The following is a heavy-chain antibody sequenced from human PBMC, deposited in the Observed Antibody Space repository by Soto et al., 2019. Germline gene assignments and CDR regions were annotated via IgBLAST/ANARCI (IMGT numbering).Heavy chain of an antibody. V-gene: IGHV4-59*01. CDR3: ARAYYDASGYGLDP. Sequence: SETLSLTCTVSGGSIISYYWSWIRQPPGKGLEWIGYIYDSGSTSYNPSLKSRVTISVDTSKNQFSLKLSSVTAADTAVYYCARAYYDASGYGLDPWGQGTLVTVSS. CDR2: IYDSGST. CDR1: GGSIISYY. D-gene: IGHD3-22*01. J-gene: IGHJ5*02.